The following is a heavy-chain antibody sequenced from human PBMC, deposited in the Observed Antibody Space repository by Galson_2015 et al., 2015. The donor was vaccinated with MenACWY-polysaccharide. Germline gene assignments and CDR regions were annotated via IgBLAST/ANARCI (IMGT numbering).Heavy chain of an antibody. Sequence: SLRLSCAASGLTLSNHVMNWVRQAPGKGLEWVSTIGSSGGTTYYADSVKGRFTISRDNSKNTLYLQMNSLRAEDTAVYYCAKDTGSSPNDFWGQGTLVTVSS. CDR1: GLTLSNHV. CDR3: AKDTGSSPNDF. CDR2: IGSSGGTT. J-gene: IGHJ4*02. V-gene: IGHV3-23*01. D-gene: IGHD1-26*01.